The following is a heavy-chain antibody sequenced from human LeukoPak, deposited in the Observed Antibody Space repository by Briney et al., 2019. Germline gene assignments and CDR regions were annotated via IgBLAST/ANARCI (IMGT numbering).Heavy chain of an antibody. J-gene: IGHJ4*02. CDR2: IYYSGST. D-gene: IGHD1-26*01. CDR1: GGSISSYY. V-gene: IGHV4-59*12. CDR3: ARDHIESGSYYFDY. Sequence: SETLSLTCSVSGGSISSYYWSWIRQPPGKGLEWIGYIYYSGSTNYNPSLKSRVTISVDKSKNQFSLKLSSVTAADTAVYYCARDHIESGSYYFDYWGQGTLVTVSS.